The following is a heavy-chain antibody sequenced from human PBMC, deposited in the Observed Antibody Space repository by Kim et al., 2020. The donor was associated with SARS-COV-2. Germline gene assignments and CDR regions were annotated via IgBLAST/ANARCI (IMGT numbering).Heavy chain of an antibody. CDR3: ARSYYFDDGGSSSFDS. D-gene: IGHD3-22*01. CDR1: GGSISTRYY. V-gene: IGHV4-39*01. J-gene: IGHJ4*01. CDR2: IYYGGST. Sequence: SETLSLTCTVSGGSISTRYYWGWIRQPPGKGLEWIGGIYYGGSTYYNPSLKSRVTISVDTSKNQFSLRLSSVTAADSAVYFCARSYYFDDGGSSSFDSWG.